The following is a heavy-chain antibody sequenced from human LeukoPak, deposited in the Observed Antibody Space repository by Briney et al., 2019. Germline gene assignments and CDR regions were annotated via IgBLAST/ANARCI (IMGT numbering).Heavy chain of an antibody. J-gene: IGHJ4*02. Sequence: SETLSLTRAVYGDSFSGYYWSWIRQSPGTGLEWIGEVNDRGTTNYNPNLKSRVTISVVTSSNQFSLRLTSVTAADTAIYFCATRRGGAYPYYFDHWDQGALVTVSS. V-gene: IGHV4-34*01. CDR1: GDSFSGYY. CDR3: ATRRGGAYPYYFDH. CDR2: VNDRGTT. D-gene: IGHD2-15*01.